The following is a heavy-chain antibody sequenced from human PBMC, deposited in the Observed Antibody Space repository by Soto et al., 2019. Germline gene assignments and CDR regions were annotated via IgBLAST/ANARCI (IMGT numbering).Heavy chain of an antibody. D-gene: IGHD3-16*02. Sequence: GGSLSLSCAASGFTFSSYSMYWVRQAPGKGLEWVSYISSSSSTIYYADSVKGRFTISRDNAKNSLYLQMNSLRDEDTAVYYSAREIMITFGGVIAPAYGMDVWGQGTTVTVSS. V-gene: IGHV3-48*02. CDR3: AREIMITFGGVIAPAYGMDV. CDR2: ISSSSSTI. CDR1: GFTFSSYS. J-gene: IGHJ6*02.